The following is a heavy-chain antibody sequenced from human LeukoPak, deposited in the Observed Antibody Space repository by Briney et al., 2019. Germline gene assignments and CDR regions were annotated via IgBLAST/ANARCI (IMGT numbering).Heavy chain of an antibody. CDR3: ARDKGVYSGSYPGAFDI. D-gene: IGHD1-26*01. CDR1: GGSISSGSYY. CDR2: IYTSGST. Sequence: ASETLSLTCTVSGGSISSGSYYWSWIRQPAGKGLEWIGRIYTSGSTNYNPSLKSRVTTSVDTSKNQFSLKLSSVTAADTAVYYCARDKGVYSGSYPGAFDIWGQGTMVTVSS. V-gene: IGHV4-61*02. J-gene: IGHJ3*02.